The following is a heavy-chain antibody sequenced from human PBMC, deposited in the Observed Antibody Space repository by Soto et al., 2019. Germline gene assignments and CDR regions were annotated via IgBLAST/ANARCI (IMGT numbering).Heavy chain of an antibody. CDR1: GFTFSSYA. CDR2: ISGSGGST. V-gene: IGHV3-23*01. J-gene: IGHJ6*04. CDR3: AISDYSNYPPDV. D-gene: IGHD4-4*01. Sequence: PGGSLRLSCAASGFTFSSYAMSWVSQAPGKGLEWVSAISGSGGSTYYADSVKGRFTISRDNSKNTLNLQMNSLRADDTAIYYCAISDYSNYPPDVWGKGTTVTVSS.